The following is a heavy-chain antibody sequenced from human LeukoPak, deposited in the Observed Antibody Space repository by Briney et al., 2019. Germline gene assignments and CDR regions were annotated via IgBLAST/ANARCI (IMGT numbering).Heavy chain of an antibody. J-gene: IGHJ6*02. CDR2: ISAFNGNT. Sequence: ASVKVSCKASGYTFTSYGISWVRQAPGQGLEWMGWISAFNGNTNYAQKLQGRVTMTTDTSTSTAYMELRSLRSDDTAVYYCARVGATLDYYYGMDVWGQGTTVTVSS. D-gene: IGHD1-26*01. V-gene: IGHV1-18*01. CDR3: ARVGATLDYYYGMDV. CDR1: GYTFTSYG.